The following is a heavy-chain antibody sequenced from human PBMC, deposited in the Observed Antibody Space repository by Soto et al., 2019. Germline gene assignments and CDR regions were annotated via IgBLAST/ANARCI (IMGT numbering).Heavy chain of an antibody. CDR1: GDTFTKYG. Sequence: QVQLVQSGAEVKKPGASVKVSCKASGDTFTKYGISWVRQAPGQGLEWMGWISAYHGNTMYAEKFQGRVTMTTDTSTSTAYMELRSLRSDDTAVYSCAANWGSGYWYFDLWGRGTLVTVSS. CDR2: ISAYHGNT. CDR3: AANWGSGYWYFDL. D-gene: IGHD7-27*01. V-gene: IGHV1-18*01. J-gene: IGHJ2*01.